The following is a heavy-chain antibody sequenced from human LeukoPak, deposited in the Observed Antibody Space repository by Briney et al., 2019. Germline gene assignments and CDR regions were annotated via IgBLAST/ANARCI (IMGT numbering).Heavy chain of an antibody. CDR1: GGSISSGSYY. Sequence: SETLSLTCTVSGGSISSGSYYWSWIRQPAGKGLEWIGRIYTSGSTNYNPSLKSRVTISVDTSKNQFSLKLSSVTAADTAVYYCARDHSSTSGYDAFDIWGQGTMVTVSS. CDR2: IYTSGST. D-gene: IGHD2-2*01. V-gene: IGHV4-61*02. J-gene: IGHJ3*02. CDR3: ARDHSSTSGYDAFDI.